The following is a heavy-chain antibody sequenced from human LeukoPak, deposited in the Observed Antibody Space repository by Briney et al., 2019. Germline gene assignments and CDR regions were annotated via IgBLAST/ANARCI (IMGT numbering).Heavy chain of an antibody. CDR2: ITSSSAYI. CDR3: ARDRGEPDNWFDA. CDR1: GFTFSRYT. D-gene: IGHD3-10*01. J-gene: IGHJ5*02. V-gene: IGHV3-21*01. Sequence: SGGSLRLSCAASGFTFSRYTMGWVRQAPGKGLEWVSSITSSSAYIHYADSMKGRFTISRDDAKNSLHLQMNSLRAEDTAVYYCARDRGEPDNWFDAWGQGILVTVSS.